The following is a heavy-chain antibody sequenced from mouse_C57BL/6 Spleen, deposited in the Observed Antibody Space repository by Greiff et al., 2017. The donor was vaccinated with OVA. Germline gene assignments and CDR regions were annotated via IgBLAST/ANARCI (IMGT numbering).Heavy chain of an antibody. V-gene: IGHV1-82*01. CDR2: IFPGDGDT. CDR1: GYAFSSSW. CDR3: ARRRTDYFDY. J-gene: IGHJ2*01. Sequence: VQLVESGPELVKPGASVKISCKASGYAFSSSWMYWVKQRPGKGLEWIGRIFPGDGDTYYNGKVKGKATLTADKSSSTAYMQLSSLTSEDSAVYFCARRRTDYFDYWGQGTTLTVSS.